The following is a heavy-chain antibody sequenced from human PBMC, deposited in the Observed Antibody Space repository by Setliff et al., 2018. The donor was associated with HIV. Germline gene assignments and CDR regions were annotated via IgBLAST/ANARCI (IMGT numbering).Heavy chain of an antibody. CDR1: GGTFSRDA. J-gene: IGHJ5*02. CDR3: ARVRTSYNFWVGDVFDP. D-gene: IGHD1-1*01. Sequence: ASVKVSCKASGGTFSRDAISWVRQDPGQGLEWMGWINTNTGYPTYAQAFRGRFVFSLGTSVSTAYLEISSLEAEDTAVYFCARVRTSYNFWVGDVFDPWGQGTLVTVSS. V-gene: IGHV7-4-1*02. CDR2: INTNTGYP.